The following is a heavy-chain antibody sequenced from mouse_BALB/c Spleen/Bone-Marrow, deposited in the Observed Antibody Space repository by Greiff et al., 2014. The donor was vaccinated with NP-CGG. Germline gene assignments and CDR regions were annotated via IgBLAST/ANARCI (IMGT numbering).Heavy chain of an antibody. J-gene: IGHJ4*01. Sequence: EVKLVESGGGLVQPGGSLKLSCATSGFTFSDYYMYWVRQTPEKRLEWVAYISNGGGSTYYPDTVKGRFTISRDNAKNTLYLQMSRLKPEDTDMYYCARGGNSLLRLSSMDYWGQGTSVTVSS. CDR2: ISNGGGST. D-gene: IGHD1-2*01. CDR3: ARGGNSLLRLSSMDY. CDR1: GFTFSDYY. V-gene: IGHV5-12*02.